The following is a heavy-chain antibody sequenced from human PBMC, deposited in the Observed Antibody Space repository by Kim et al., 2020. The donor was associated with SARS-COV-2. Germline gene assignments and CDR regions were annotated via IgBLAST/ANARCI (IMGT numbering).Heavy chain of an antibody. J-gene: IGHJ6*02. V-gene: IGHV3-23*01. CDR2: ISGSGGST. CDR3: ARPLGVRGYGMDV. CDR1: GFTFSSYA. D-gene: IGHD3-10*01. Sequence: GGSLRLSCAASGFTFSSYAMSWVRQAPGKGLEWVSAISGSGGSTYYADSVKGRFTISRDNSKNTLYLQMNSLRAEDTAVYYCARPLGVRGYGMDVWGQGTTVTVSS.